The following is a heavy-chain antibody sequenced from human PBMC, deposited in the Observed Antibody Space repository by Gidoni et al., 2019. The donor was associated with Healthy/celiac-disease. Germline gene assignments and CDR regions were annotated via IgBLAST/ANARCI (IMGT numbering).Heavy chain of an antibody. V-gene: IGHV1-46*01. D-gene: IGHD3-10*01. J-gene: IGHJ6*02. CDR3: ARSIVMVRGADYGMDV. Sequence: QVQLVQSGAEVKKPGASVKVSCKASGYTFTSYYMHWVRQAPGQGLEWMGIINPSGGSTSYAQKFQGRVTMTRDTSTSTVYMELSSLRSEDTAVYYCARSIVMVRGADYGMDVWGQGTTVTVSS. CDR2: INPSGGST. CDR1: GYTFTSYY.